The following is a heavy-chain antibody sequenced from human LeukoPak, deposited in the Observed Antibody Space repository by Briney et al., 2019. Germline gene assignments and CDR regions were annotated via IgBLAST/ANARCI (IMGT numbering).Heavy chain of an antibody. D-gene: IGHD3-10*01. CDR2: IYYSGST. J-gene: IGHJ4*02. CDR1: GGSISSSSYY. V-gene: IGHV4-39*01. Sequence: PSETLSLTCTVSGGSISSSSYYWGWIRQPPGKGLEWIGSIYYSGSTYYNPSLKSRVTISVDTSKNQFSLKLSSVTAADTAVYYCARPTMRGVTQFDYWGQGTLVTVSS. CDR3: ARPTMRGVTQFDY.